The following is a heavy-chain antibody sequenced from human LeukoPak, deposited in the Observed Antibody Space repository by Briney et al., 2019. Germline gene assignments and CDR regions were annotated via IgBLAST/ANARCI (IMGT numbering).Heavy chain of an antibody. CDR1: GFTFSDYW. CDR3: AKGAYYDILTGYPDY. Sequence: GGSLRLSCAVSGFTFSDYWMTWVRQAPGKGLEWVANINQDGSEKYYVDSVKGRFTISRDNAKNSLYLQMNSLRAEDTALYYCAKGAYYDILTGYPDYWGQGTLVTVSS. J-gene: IGHJ4*02. D-gene: IGHD3-9*01. V-gene: IGHV3-7*03. CDR2: INQDGSEK.